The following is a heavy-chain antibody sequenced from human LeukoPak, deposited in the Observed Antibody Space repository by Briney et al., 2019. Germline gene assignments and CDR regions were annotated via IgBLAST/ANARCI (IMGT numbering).Heavy chain of an antibody. CDR1: GFTFSTYA. J-gene: IGHJ3*02. V-gene: IGHV3-30*04. CDR2: ISDDGRHN. Sequence: GGSLRLSCAASGFTFSTYAMNWVRQAPGKGLEWVAVISDDGRHNYYADSVKGRFTISRDNSKNTLYLQMNSLRAEDTAVYYCAKDYDKKIVGDAFDIWGQGTMVTVSS. D-gene: IGHD2/OR15-2a*01. CDR3: AKDYDKKIVGDAFDI.